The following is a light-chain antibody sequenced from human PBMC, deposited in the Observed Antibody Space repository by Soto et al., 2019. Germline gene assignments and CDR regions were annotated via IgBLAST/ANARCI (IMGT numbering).Light chain of an antibody. Sequence: EIVMTQSPAALSVSPGERVTLSCRASQSVGSNLAWYQQKRGQAPRLLIYGASTRATGIAARFSGSGSGTEFTLTISSLQSEDFAVYYCQHYNNWPPWTFGQGTTVEIK. CDR3: QHYNNWPPWT. CDR2: GAS. V-gene: IGKV3-15*01. CDR1: QSVGSN. J-gene: IGKJ1*01.